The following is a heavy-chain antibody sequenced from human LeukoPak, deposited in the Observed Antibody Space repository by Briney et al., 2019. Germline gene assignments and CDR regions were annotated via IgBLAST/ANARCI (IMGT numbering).Heavy chain of an antibody. CDR1: GLRFSSFG. J-gene: IGHJ4*02. D-gene: IGHD3-16*01. V-gene: IGHV3-23*01. Sequence: GALRPSWAASGLRFSSFGKGWGRQGPARGLEWVSSIRGNGETFYADSVKGRFTLSSDSSRNTVYFQLNSLRVEDTAIYYCAKASWVSSTDAVRWGQGTLVTVSS. CDR2: IRGNGET. CDR3: AKASWVSSTDAVR.